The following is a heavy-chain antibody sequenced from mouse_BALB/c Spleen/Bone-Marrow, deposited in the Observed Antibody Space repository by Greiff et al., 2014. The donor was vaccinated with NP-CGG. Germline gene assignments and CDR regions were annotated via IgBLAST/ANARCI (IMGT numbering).Heavy chain of an antibody. Sequence: LVESAAELARPGASVKMSCKASGYTFTSYTMHWVKQRPGQGLEWIGYINPSSGYTDYNQKFNDKTTLTADKSSSTAYMQLSSLTSEDSAVYYCARLNYGNPFAYWGQGTLVIVSA. J-gene: IGHJ3*01. CDR2: INPSSGYT. V-gene: IGHV1-4*02. CDR1: GYTFTSYT. D-gene: IGHD2-1*01. CDR3: ARLNYGNPFAY.